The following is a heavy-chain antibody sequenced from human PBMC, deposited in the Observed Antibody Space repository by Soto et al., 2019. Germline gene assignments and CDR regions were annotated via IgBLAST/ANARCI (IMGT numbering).Heavy chain of an antibody. D-gene: IGHD1-1*01. Sequence: SETLSLTCAVYGGSFSGYYWSWIRQPPGKGLEWIGEINHSGSTNYNPSLKSRVMMSVDTSKKQFSLRLRSVTAADTAVYYCVRDGTKTLRDWFDPWGQGISVTVSS. CDR3: VRDGTKTLRDWFDP. CDR1: GGSFSGYY. CDR2: INHSGST. V-gene: IGHV4-34*01. J-gene: IGHJ5*02.